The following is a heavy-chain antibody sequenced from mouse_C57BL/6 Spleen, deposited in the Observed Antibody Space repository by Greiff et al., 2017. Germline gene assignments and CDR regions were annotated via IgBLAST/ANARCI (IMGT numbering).Heavy chain of an antibody. CDR1: GYAFSSSW. CDR2: IYPGDGDT. J-gene: IGHJ2*01. V-gene: IGHV1-82*01. D-gene: IGHD3-3*01. Sequence: VQLQQSGPELVKPGASVKISCKASGYAFSSSWMNWVKQRPGKGLEWIGRIYPGDGDTNYNGKFKGKATLTADKSSSTAYMQLSSLTSEDSAVYFCARSRDEGGYFDYWGQGTTLTVSS. CDR3: ARSRDEGGYFDY.